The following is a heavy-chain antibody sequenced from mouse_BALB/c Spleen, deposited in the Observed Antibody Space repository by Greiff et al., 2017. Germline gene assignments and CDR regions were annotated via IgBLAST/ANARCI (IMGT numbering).Heavy chain of an antibody. D-gene: IGHD2-1*01. CDR1: GFTFSDYY. J-gene: IGHJ4*01. V-gene: IGHV5-4*02. CDR2: ISDGGSYT. CDR3: ARGNGYAMDY. Sequence: EVMLVESGGGLVKPRGSLKLSCAASGFTFSDYYMYWVRQTPEKRLEWVATISDGGSYTYYPDSVKGRFTISRDNAKNNLYLQMSSLKSEDTAMYYCARGNGYAMDYWGQGTSVTVSS.